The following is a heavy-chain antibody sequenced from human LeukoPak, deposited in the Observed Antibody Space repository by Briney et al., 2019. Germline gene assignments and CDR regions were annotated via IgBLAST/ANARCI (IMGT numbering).Heavy chain of an antibody. CDR2: IIPIFGTA. V-gene: IGHV1-69*13. CDR3: ASGPRGYSYGYPVYFDY. J-gene: IGHJ4*02. D-gene: IGHD5-18*01. Sequence: ASVNVSCKASGGTFSSYAISWVRQAPGQGLEWMGGIIPIFGTANYAQKFQGRVTITADESTSTAYMELSSLRSEDTAVYYCASGPRGYSYGYPVYFDYWGQGTLVTVSP. CDR1: GGTFSSYA.